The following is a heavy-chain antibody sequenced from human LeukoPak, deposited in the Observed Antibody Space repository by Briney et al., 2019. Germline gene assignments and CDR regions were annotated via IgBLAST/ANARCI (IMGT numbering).Heavy chain of an antibody. CDR3: ARDRGYGSGTYLY. V-gene: IGHV3-48*04. D-gene: IGHD3-10*01. CDR2: ISSSGSTI. Sequence: GGSLRLSCTASEFTFSTFTMNWVRQAPGKGLEWVSYISSSGSTIYYADSVKGRFTISRDNAKNSLYLQMNSLRAEDTAVYYCARDRGYGSGTYLYWGQGTLFTVSS. J-gene: IGHJ4*02. CDR1: EFTFSTFT.